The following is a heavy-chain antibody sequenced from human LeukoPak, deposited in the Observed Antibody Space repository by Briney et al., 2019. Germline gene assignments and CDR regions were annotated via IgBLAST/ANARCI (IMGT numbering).Heavy chain of an antibody. V-gene: IGHV1-58*02. CDR2: IVVGSGNT. CDR3: ARVEQYSSGYHNY. D-gene: IGHD3-22*01. Sequence: ASVKVSCKASGFTFTSSAMQWVRQARGQRLEWIGWIVVGSGNTNYAQKFQERVTITRDMSTSTAHMELSSLRSDDTAVYYCARVEQYSSGYHNYWGQGTLVTVSS. J-gene: IGHJ4*02. CDR1: GFTFTSSA.